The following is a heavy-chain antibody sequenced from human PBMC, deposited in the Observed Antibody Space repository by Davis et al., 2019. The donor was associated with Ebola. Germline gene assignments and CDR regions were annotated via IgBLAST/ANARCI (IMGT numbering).Heavy chain of an antibody. J-gene: IGHJ4*02. CDR2: IYYSGST. CDR1: GGSISSSSYY. CDR3: ARHLRWLRTLDY. V-gene: IGHV4-39*01. D-gene: IGHD5-12*01. Sequence: PSETLSLTCTVSGGSISSSSYYWGWIRQPPGKGLEWIGSIYYSGSTYYNPSLKSRVTISVDTSKNQFSLKLSSVTAADTAVYYCARHLRWLRTLDYWGQGTLVTVSS.